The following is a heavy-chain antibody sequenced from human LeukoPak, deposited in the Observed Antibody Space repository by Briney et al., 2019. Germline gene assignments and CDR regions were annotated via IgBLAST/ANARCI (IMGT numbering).Heavy chain of an antibody. V-gene: IGHV3-23*01. Sequence: GGSLRLSCAASGFTFSSYSMNWVRQAPGKGLEWASAISGSGGSTYYADSVKGRFTISRDNSKNTLYLQMNSLRAEDTAVYYCAARANAAILGAFDIWGQGTMVTVSS. J-gene: IGHJ3*02. D-gene: IGHD2-2*01. CDR3: AARANAAILGAFDI. CDR2: ISGSGGST. CDR1: GFTFSSYS.